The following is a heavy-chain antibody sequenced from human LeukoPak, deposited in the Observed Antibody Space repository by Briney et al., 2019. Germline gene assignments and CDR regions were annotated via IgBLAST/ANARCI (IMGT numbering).Heavy chain of an antibody. Sequence: GASVKVSCKASGYTFTGYYMHWVRQAPGQGLEWMGWINPSSGGTHYAQKFQGRVTMTRDTSTSTVYMELSSLRSEDTAVYYCARRMSGSYAWFDPWGQGTLVTVSS. CDR1: GYTFTGYY. D-gene: IGHD1-26*01. V-gene: IGHV1-2*02. CDR3: ARRMSGSYAWFDP. J-gene: IGHJ5*02. CDR2: INPSSGGT.